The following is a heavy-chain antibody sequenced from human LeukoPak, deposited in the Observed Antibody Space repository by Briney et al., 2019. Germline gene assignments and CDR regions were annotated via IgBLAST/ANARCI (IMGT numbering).Heavy chain of an antibody. J-gene: IGHJ4*02. CDR1: GFTFSSYG. Sequence: PGRSLRLSCAASGFTFSSYGMHWVRQAPGKGLEWVAVISYDGSNRYYADSVKGRFTISRDNSKNTLYLQMNSLRAEDTAVYYCAKDIGIYSYGYAFDYWGQGTLVTVSS. V-gene: IGHV3-30*18. CDR2: ISYDGSNR. CDR3: AKDIGIYSYGYAFDY. D-gene: IGHD5-18*01.